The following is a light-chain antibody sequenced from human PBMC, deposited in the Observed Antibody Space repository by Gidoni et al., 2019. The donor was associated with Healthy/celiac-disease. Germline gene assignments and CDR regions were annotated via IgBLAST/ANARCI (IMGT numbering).Light chain of an antibody. Sequence: SYELTQPPSVSVSPGQTARITCSGDALPKHYAYWYQQKPGQAPVLVIYKDSERPSGFPERFSGSSSVTTVTLTISGVQAEDEADYYCQSADSSGTYGFGGGTKLTVL. CDR3: QSADSSGTYG. CDR1: ALPKHY. V-gene: IGLV3-25*03. J-gene: IGLJ3*02. CDR2: KDS.